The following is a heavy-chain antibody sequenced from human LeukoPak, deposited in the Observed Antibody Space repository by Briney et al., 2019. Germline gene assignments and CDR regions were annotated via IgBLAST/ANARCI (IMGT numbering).Heavy chain of an antibody. Sequence: GASVKVSCKASGGTFSSYAISWVRQAPGQGLEWMGGIIPIFSTANYAQKFQGRVTITADESTSTAYMELSSLRSEDTAVYYCARDHRYDFWSGYYLDWGQGTLVTVSS. V-gene: IGHV1-69*01. J-gene: IGHJ4*02. CDR1: GGTFSSYA. CDR3: ARDHRYDFWSGYYLD. CDR2: IIPIFSTA. D-gene: IGHD3-3*01.